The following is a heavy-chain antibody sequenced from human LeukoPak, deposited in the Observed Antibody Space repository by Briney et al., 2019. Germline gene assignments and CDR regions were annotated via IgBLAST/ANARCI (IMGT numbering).Heavy chain of an antibody. Sequence: GGSLRLSCAASGFTFNNYAMSWVRQAPGKGLEWVAVISYDGSNKYYADSVKGRFTISRDNSKNTLYLQMNSLRAEDTAVYYCAKVRVQQQLVLVGAFDIWGQGTMVTVSS. J-gene: IGHJ3*02. CDR3: AKVRVQQQLVLVGAFDI. CDR1: GFTFNNYA. V-gene: IGHV3-30*18. CDR2: ISYDGSNK. D-gene: IGHD6-13*01.